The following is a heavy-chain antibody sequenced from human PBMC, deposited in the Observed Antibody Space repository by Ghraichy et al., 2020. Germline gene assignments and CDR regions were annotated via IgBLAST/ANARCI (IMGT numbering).Heavy chain of an antibody. CDR2: IYYSGTT. D-gene: IGHD2-8*01. V-gene: IGHV4-30-4*01. J-gene: IGHJ2*01. CDR3: ARACSDRGNWYFDL. Sequence: SETLSLTCTVSGGSLSSGHYYWSWIRQPPGKGLEWIGYIYYSGTTYYNPSLKSRITISLDTSKNQFSLKLSSVTAADTAVYYCARACSDRGNWYFDLWGRGTLVTVSS. CDR1: GGSLSSGHYY.